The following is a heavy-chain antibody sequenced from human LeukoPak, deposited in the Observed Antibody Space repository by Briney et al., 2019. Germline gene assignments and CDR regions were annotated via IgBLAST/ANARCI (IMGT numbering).Heavy chain of an antibody. Sequence: SETLSLTCTVSGGSISSGDYYWSWIRQPPGKGLEWIGYIYYSGSTYYNPSLKSRVTISVDTSKNQFSLKLSSVTAADTAVYYCARSVFYWYFDLWGRGTLVTVSS. J-gene: IGHJ2*01. CDR1: GGSISSGDYY. D-gene: IGHD6-19*01. CDR3: ARSVFYWYFDL. V-gene: IGHV4-30-4*01. CDR2: IYYSGST.